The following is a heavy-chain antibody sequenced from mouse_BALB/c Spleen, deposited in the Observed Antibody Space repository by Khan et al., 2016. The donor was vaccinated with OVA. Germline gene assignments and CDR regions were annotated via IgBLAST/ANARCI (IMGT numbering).Heavy chain of an antibody. CDR3: SRSSITRDTSKNQFVHQLTSVTTEDTATYYCARGNYYGYYVDY. V-gene: IGHV3-2*02. J-gene: IGHJ2*01. D-gene: IGHD1-1*01. Sequence: EVQLQESGPGLVKPSQSLSLTCTVTGYSITRGYAWNWIRQFPGNKLEWMGYISYSGVTRYHPSLTSRISITSDPSKHQFFLPLISVTTADNSPSRKSRSSITRDTSKNQFVHQLTSVTTEDTATYYCARGNYYGYYVDYWGQGTTLTGSS. CDR1: GYSITRGYA. CDR2: ISYSGVT.